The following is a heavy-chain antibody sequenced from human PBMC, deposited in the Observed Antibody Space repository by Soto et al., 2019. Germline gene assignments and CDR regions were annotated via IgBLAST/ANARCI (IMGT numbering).Heavy chain of an antibody. Sequence: ASVKVSCKASRFTYIRYDINCVLQSTGQGLEWMGCMNPNSGYTGYAQKFQGRVTMTRDTSIGTAYMELSSLRSEDTAVYYCATHSGSYDFDNWGQGTLVTVSS. CDR3: ATHSGSYDFDN. V-gene: IGHV1-8*01. J-gene: IGHJ4*02. CDR2: MNPNSGYT. CDR1: RFTYIRYD. D-gene: IGHD1-26*01.